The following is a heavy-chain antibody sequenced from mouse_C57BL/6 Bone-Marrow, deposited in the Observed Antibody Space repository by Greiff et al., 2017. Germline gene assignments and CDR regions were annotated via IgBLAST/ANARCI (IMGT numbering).Heavy chain of an antibody. Sequence: QVHVKQPGAELVMPGASVKLSCKASGYTFTSYWMHWVKQRPGQGLEWIGEIDPSDSYTNYNQKFKGKSTLTVDKSSSTAYMQLSSLTSEDSAVYYCARLGGKGCFDYWGQGTTLTVSS. J-gene: IGHJ2*01. CDR1: GYTFTSYW. CDR2: IDPSDSYT. CDR3: ARLGGKGCFDY. V-gene: IGHV1-69*01. D-gene: IGHD1-3*01.